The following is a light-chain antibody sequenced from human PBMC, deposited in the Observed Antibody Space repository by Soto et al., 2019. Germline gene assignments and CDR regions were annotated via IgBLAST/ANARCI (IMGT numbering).Light chain of an antibody. V-gene: IGKV1-33*01. CDR3: QQHDNLPVT. CDR1: QDIRNR. J-gene: IGKJ4*01. Sequence: DIQMTQSPSSLSASVGDRVTITCQARQDIRNRLNWHQFKPGKAPKLLIYDAFNLEAGVPSRFSGSGYGTTFVLTISSLQPEDSATYYCQQHDNLPVTFGGGTKVEIK. CDR2: DAF.